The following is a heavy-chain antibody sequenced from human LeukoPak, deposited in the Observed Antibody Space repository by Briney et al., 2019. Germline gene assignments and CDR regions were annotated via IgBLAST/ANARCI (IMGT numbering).Heavy chain of an antibody. V-gene: IGHV3-21*01. D-gene: IGHD3-22*01. CDR3: ARQDYYDSSGYGDYYGMDV. CDR2: ISSKSSYI. Sequence: GGSLRLSCAASGFTFSSYSMNWVRQAPGKGLEWVSSISSKSSYIYYADSVKGRFTISRDNAKNSLYLQMNSLRAVDTAVYHCARQDYYDSSGYGDYYGMDVWGQGTTVIVSS. CDR1: GFTFSSYS. J-gene: IGHJ6*02.